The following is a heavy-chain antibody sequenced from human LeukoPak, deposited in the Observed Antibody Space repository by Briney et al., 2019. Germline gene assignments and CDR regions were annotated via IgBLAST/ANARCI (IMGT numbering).Heavy chain of an antibody. D-gene: IGHD6-13*01. V-gene: IGHV4-4*02. J-gene: IGHJ4*02. CDR2: IYHSGST. CDR3: ASRGTAAGTRFFDY. CDR1: GVSISSSNW. Sequence: SETLSLTCAVSGVSISSSNWWSWVRQPPGKGLEWIGEIYHSGSTNYNPSLKSRVTISVDKSKNQFSLKLSFVTAADTAVYYCASRGTAAGTRFFDYWGQGTLVTVSS.